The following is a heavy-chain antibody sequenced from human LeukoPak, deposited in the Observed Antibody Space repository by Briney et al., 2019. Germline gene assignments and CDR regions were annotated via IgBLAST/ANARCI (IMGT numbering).Heavy chain of an antibody. J-gene: IGHJ6*02. CDR2: IHHSGST. CDR1: GDSISRSSYY. V-gene: IGHV4-39*01. CDR3: ARQEDFGTYYYYYGVDV. Sequence: LSETLSLTCTVSGDSISRSSYYWGWIRQSPGKGLEWIGCIHHSGSTFYTPSLKSRVTIDVDTSKEQFSLRLSSVTAADTAIYYCARQEDFGTYYYYYGVDVWGQGTTVTVSS. D-gene: IGHD3/OR15-3a*01.